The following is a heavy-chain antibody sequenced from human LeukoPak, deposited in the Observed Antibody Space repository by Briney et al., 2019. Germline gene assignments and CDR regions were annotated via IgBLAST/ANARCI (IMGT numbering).Heavy chain of an antibody. D-gene: IGHD6-13*01. CDR2: IYYSGST. CDR1: GGSISSGDYS. CDR3: ARDGVAAAGTFDY. Sequence: SETLSPTCTVSGGSISSGDYSWSWIRQPPGKGLEWIGYIYYSGSTYYNPSLKSRVTISVDTSKNQFSLKLSSVTAADTAVYYCARDGVAAAGTFDYWGQGSLVTVSS. V-gene: IGHV4-30-4*01. J-gene: IGHJ4*02.